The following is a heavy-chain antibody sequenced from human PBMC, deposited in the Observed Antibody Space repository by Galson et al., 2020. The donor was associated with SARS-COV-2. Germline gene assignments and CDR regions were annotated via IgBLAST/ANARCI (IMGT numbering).Heavy chain of an antibody. Sequence: SETLSLTCAVSGGTISSSNWWSWVRQPPGKGLEWIGEIYHSGSTNYNPSLKSRVTISVDKSKNQFSLKLSSVTAADTAVYYCARGGGALWFGELWDYWGQGSLVTVSS. D-gene: IGHD3-10*01. V-gene: IGHV4-4*02. CDR2: IYHSGST. CDR1: GGTISSSNW. J-gene: IGHJ4*02. CDR3: ARGGGALWFGELWDY.